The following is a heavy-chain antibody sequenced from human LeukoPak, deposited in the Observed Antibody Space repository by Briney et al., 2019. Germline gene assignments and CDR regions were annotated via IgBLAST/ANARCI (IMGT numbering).Heavy chain of an antibody. CDR1: GFTFSSYA. V-gene: IGHV3-23*01. D-gene: IGHD3-3*01. J-gene: IGHJ6*03. Sequence: PGGSLRLSCAVSGFTFSSYAMSWVRQSPGKGLEWVSGIDGSGGSTYYADSVKGRFTISRDNAKNSLYLQMNSLRAEDTAVYYCARSTVLRFLEWLQYYYYYYMDVWGKGTTVTVSS. CDR2: IDGSGGST. CDR3: ARSTVLRFLEWLQYYYYYYMDV.